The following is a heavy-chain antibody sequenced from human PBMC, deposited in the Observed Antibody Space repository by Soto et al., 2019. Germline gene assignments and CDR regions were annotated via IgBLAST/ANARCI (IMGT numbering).Heavy chain of an antibody. Sequence: ASVKVSCKASGYTFTGYYMHWVRQAPGQGLEWMGWINPNSGGTNYAQKFQGWVTMTRDTSISTAYMELGRLRSDDTAVYYCARDSSGTFPDYWGQGTLVTVSS. CDR3: ARDSSGTFPDY. CDR2: INPNSGGT. D-gene: IGHD1-1*01. J-gene: IGHJ4*02. V-gene: IGHV1-2*04. CDR1: GYTFTGYY.